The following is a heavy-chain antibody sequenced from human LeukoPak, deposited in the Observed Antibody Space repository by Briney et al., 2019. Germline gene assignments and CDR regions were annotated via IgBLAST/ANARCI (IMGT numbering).Heavy chain of an antibody. D-gene: IGHD1-26*01. CDR3: ARGRLWEVLDAFDM. CDR2: INPSGGST. CDR1: GYTFTGYY. Sequence: ASVKVSCKASGYTFTGYYMHWVRQAPRQGLEWMGIINPSGGSTTYAQKFHGRVTMTRDTSTSTVYMELSNLRSEETAVYYCARGRLWEVLDAFDMWGQGTMVTVSS. J-gene: IGHJ3*02. V-gene: IGHV1-46*03.